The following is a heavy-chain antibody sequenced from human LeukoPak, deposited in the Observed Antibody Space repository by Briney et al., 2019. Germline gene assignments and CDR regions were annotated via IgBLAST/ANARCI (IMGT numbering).Heavy chain of an antibody. CDR3: AKDPYSYGSYFDY. V-gene: IGHV3-30*02. J-gene: IGHJ4*02. D-gene: IGHD5-18*01. CDR1: GFTFSSYG. CDR2: IWYDGRDK. Sequence: PGGSLRLSCAASGFTFSSYGMHWVRQAPGKGLEWVAFIWYDGRDKYYADSVKGQFTISRDNSKNTLYLQMNSLRAEDTAVYYCAKDPYSYGSYFDYWGQGTLVIVSS.